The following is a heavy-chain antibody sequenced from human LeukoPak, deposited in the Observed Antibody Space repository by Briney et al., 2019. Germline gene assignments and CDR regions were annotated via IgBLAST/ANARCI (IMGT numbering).Heavy chain of an antibody. D-gene: IGHD4-17*01. V-gene: IGHV3-9*01. Sequence: PGGSLRLSCAASGFTFSSYAMSWVRQAPGKGLEWVSGISWNSGSIGYADSVKGRFTISRENAKNSLYLQMNSLRAEDTALYYCAKGIYGDPEFGFDYWGQGTLVTVSS. CDR1: GFTFSSYA. CDR3: AKGIYGDPEFGFDY. J-gene: IGHJ4*02. CDR2: ISWNSGSI.